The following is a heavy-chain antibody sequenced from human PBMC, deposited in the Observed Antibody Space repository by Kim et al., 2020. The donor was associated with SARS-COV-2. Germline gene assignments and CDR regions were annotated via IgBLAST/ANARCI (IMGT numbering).Heavy chain of an antibody. Sequence: GGSLRLSCSASGFTFSSYAMHWVRQAPGKGLEYVSAISSNGGSTYYADSVKGRFTISRDNSKNTLYLQMSSLRAEDTAVYYCVKGMIAAAGRDWFDPWGQGTLVTVSS. V-gene: IGHV3-64D*06. CDR2: ISSNGGST. D-gene: IGHD6-13*01. J-gene: IGHJ5*02. CDR3: VKGMIAAAGRDWFDP. CDR1: GFTFSSYA.